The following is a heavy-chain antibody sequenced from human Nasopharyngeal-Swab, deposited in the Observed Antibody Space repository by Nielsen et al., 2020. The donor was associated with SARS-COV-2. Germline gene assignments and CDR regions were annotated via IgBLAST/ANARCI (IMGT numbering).Heavy chain of an antibody. V-gene: IGHV3-23*01. D-gene: IGHD3-3*01. CDR1: GFTFSSYA. CDR2: ISSSGGST. Sequence: ESLKISCAASGFTFSSYAMSWVRQAPGKGLEWVSAISSSGGSTYYADSVKGRFTISRDNSKNTLFLQMNSLRAEDTAVYYCAKDAPASYYDFWSGYPIAFDIWGQGTMVTVSS. J-gene: IGHJ3*02. CDR3: AKDAPASYYDFWSGYPIAFDI.